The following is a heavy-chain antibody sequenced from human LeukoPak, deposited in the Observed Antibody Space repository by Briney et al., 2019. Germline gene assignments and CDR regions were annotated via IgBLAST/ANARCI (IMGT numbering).Heavy chain of an antibody. CDR2: IYYSGST. CDR3: ARVEVRFLENLHWFDP. J-gene: IGHJ5*02. D-gene: IGHD3-3*01. CDR1: GGSISSGDYY. Sequence: SQTLSLTCTVSGGSISSGDYYWSWIRQPPGKGLEWIGYIYYSGSTYYDPSLKSRVTISVDTSKNQFSLKLSSVTAADTAVCYCARVEVRFLENLHWFDPWGQGTLVTVSS. V-gene: IGHV4-30-4*01.